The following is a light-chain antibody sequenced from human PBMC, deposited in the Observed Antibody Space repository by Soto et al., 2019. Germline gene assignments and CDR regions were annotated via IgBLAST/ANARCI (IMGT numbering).Light chain of an antibody. J-gene: IGKJ5*01. Sequence: EIVLTQSPATLSLSPGERATLSCRASPSVTNFLAWYQQKPGQAPRLLIYGAFNRATGIPARFSGSGSGTDFTLTISRLEPEDSAVYYCQQRNVRPPVTFGQGTRLEIK. CDR3: QQRNVRPPVT. CDR1: PSVTNF. V-gene: IGKV3-11*01. CDR2: GAF.